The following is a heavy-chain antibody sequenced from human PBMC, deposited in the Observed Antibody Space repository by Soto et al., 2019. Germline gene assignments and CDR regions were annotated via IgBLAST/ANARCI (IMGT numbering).Heavy chain of an antibody. Sequence: GASVKVSCKASGYTFTSYYMHWVRQAPGQGLEWMGIINPSGGSTSYAQKFQGRVTMTRDTSTSTVYMELSSLRSEDTAVYYCAREAAIAAAGNPGWFDPGGQGPLVNVSP. CDR3: AREAAIAAAGNPGWFDP. CDR2: INPSGGST. J-gene: IGHJ5*02. V-gene: IGHV1-46*01. CDR1: GYTFTSYY. D-gene: IGHD6-13*01.